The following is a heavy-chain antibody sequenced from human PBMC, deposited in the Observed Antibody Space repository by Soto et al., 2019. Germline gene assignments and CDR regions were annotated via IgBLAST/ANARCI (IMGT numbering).Heavy chain of an antibody. V-gene: IGHV3-23*01. CDR2: INKDGGTT. CDR1: GFTFSDYF. J-gene: IGHJ6*02. D-gene: IGHD1-26*01. CDR3: AKDLHWYGRDV. Sequence: EVQLLESGGGLVQPGESLRLSCAASGFTFSDYFMNWVRQAPGKGLEWVSGINKDGGTTKNADFVRGRFTISRDNSRNTLYLQMNSVRAEDTALYYCAKDLHWYGRDVGGQGTTVTVS.